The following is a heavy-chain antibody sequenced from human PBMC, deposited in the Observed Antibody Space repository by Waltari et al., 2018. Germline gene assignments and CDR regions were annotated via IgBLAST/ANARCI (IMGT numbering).Heavy chain of an antibody. Sequence: QVQLQESGPGLVKPSETLSLPCAVSGYSISRGYYWGWIRQPPGKGLEWIGSIYHSGSTYSNPSLKSRVTISVDTSKNQFSLKLSSVTAADTAVYYCARHQADVIVATIFYFDYWGQGTLVTVSS. CDR2: IYHSGST. J-gene: IGHJ4*02. CDR3: ARHQADVIVATIFYFDY. D-gene: IGHD5-12*01. CDR1: GYSISRGYY. V-gene: IGHV4-38-2*01.